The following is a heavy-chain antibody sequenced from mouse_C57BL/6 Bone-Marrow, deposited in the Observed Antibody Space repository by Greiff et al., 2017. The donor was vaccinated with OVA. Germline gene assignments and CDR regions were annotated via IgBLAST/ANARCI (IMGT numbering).Heavy chain of an antibody. CDR3: AGGLSLYWYFDV. V-gene: IGHV1-82*01. CDR1: GYAFSSSW. CDR2: IYPGDGDT. D-gene: IGHD3-1*01. J-gene: IGHJ1*03. Sequence: QVQLQESGPELVKPGASVKISCKASGYAFSSSWMNWVKQRPGQGLEWIGRIYPGDGDTNYNGKFKGKATLTADKSSSTAYMQLSSLTSEDSAVYFCAGGLSLYWYFDVWGTGTTVTVSS.